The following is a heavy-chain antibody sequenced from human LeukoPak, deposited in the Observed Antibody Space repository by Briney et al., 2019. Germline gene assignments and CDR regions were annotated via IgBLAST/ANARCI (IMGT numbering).Heavy chain of an antibody. J-gene: IGHJ3*02. Sequence: PGGSLRLSCAASGFTVSSNYMSWVRQAPGKGLEWVSVIYSGGSTYYADSVKGRFTISRDNSKNTLYLQMSSLRAEDTAVYYCARGGPSTINAFDIWGQGTMVTVSS. V-gene: IGHV3-53*01. CDR3: ARGGPSTINAFDI. D-gene: IGHD5/OR15-5a*01. CDR1: GFTVSSNY. CDR2: IYSGGST.